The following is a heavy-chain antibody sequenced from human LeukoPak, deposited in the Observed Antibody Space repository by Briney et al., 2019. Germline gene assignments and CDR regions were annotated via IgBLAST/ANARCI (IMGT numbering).Heavy chain of an antibody. CDR3: AKDSETEESYYDILTGPAFDY. D-gene: IGHD3-9*01. V-gene: IGHV3-23*01. J-gene: IGHJ4*02. CDR2: ISGSGGST. Sequence: GGSLRLSCAASGFTFSSYAMSWVRQAPGKGLEWVSAISGSGGSTYYADSVKGRFTISRDNSKNTLYLQMNSLRAEDTAVYYFAKDSETEESYYDILTGPAFDYWGQGNLVTVSS. CDR1: GFTFSSYA.